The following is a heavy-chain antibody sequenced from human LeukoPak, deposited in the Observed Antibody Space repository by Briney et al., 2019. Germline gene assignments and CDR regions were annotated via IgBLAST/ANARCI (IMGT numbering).Heavy chain of an antibody. D-gene: IGHD4-23*01. J-gene: IGHJ4*02. CDR3: ARDVAGYGGDLIFGD. CDR2: ISYDGSNK. Sequence: PGGSLRLSCTASGFTFTNYAMHWVRQTPGKGLEWMALISYDGSNKYYADSVRGRFTISRDNSKNTLYLQMNSLRPEDTALYYCARDVAGYGGDLIFGDWGQGTLVTVSS. V-gene: IGHV3-30-3*01. CDR1: GFTFTNYA.